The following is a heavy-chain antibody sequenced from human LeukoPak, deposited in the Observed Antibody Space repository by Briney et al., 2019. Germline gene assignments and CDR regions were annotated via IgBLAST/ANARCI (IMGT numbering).Heavy chain of an antibody. CDR3: ARETAAAGRTFDP. CDR2: INPNSGGT. CDR1: GYTFTGYY. D-gene: IGHD6-13*01. Sequence: ASVKVSCKASGYTFTGYYMHWVRQAPGQGLEWMGWINPNSGGTNYAQKFQGRVTMTRDTSISTAYMELSRLRSDDTAVYYCARETAAAGRTFDPWGQGTLVTVSS. V-gene: IGHV1-2*02. J-gene: IGHJ5*02.